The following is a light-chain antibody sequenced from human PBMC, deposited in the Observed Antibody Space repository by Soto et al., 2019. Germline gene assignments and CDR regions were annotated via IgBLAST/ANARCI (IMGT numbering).Light chain of an antibody. CDR1: SSNIGSNT. Sequence: QLVLTQPPSASGTPGQRVTISCSGGSSNIGSNTVNWYQQLPGTAPNLLIYRNNQRPSGVPDRFSGSKSGTSASLAISGLQSEDEADYYCAAWDDTLNGVVFGGGTKLTVL. V-gene: IGLV1-44*01. CDR3: AAWDDTLNGVV. J-gene: IGLJ2*01. CDR2: RNN.